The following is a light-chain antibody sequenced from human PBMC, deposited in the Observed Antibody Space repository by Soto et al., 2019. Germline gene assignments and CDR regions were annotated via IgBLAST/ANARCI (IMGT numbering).Light chain of an antibody. Sequence: QSVLTQPPSVSGAPGQRVTISCTGSSSDIGATDDIHWYQQLPGTAPRLLIYGTSHRPSGVPDRFSGSKSDTSASLAVTGLQAEDEAYYYCQSFDRTLSAWVFGGGTKLTVL. J-gene: IGLJ3*02. CDR3: QSFDRTLSAWV. V-gene: IGLV1-40*01. CDR2: GTS. CDR1: SSDIGATDD.